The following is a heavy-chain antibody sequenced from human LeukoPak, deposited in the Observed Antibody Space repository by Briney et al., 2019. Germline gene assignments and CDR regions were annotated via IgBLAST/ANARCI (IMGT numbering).Heavy chain of an antibody. Sequence: GSLRLSCAASGFTFDDYGMSWIRQPPGKGLEWIGYIYYSGSTNYNPSLKSRVTIPVDTSKNQFSLKLSSVTAADTAVYYCARGIFQSLATFYYYYYMDVWGKGITVTVSS. CDR1: GFTFDDYG. CDR2: IYYSGST. J-gene: IGHJ6*03. D-gene: IGHD2/OR15-2a*01. V-gene: IGHV4-59*01. CDR3: ARGIFQSLATFYYYYYMDV.